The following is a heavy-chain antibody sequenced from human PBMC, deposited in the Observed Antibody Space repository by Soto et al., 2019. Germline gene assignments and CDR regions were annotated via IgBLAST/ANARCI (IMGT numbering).Heavy chain of an antibody. CDR2: INHSGST. CDR3: ASVAAPGTTHFDF. Sequence: SETLSLTCAVYGGSFSGYYWSWIRQPPGKGLEWIGEINHSGSTNYNPSLKSRVTMSVDTSKNQFYLHLSSVTAADTAIFYCASVAAPGTTHFDFWGQGTLVTVSS. J-gene: IGHJ4*02. V-gene: IGHV4-34*01. D-gene: IGHD6-13*01. CDR1: GGSFSGYY.